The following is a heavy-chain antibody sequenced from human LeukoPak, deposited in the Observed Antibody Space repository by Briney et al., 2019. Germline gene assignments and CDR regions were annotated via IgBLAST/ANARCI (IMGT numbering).Heavy chain of an antibody. D-gene: IGHD1-14*01. Sequence: GSLRPSCAASGFTFSSYEMNWVRQAPGKGLEWLGSLYYNGKTYYNPSLKSRLTISEDMSKNQFSLRLSSVTAADTAVYYCARDSSGIQVWLTLDSWGQGFLVTVSS. CDR1: GFTFSSYE. V-gene: IGHV4-39*07. J-gene: IGHJ5*02. CDR3: ARDSSGIQVWLTLDS. CDR2: LYYNGKT.